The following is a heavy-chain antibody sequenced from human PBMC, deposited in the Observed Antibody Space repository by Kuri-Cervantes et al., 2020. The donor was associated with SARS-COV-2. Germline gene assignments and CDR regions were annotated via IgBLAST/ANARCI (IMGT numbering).Heavy chain of an antibody. D-gene: IGHD2-21*01. CDR3: ARVAGEGPIYYYYMDV. CDR2: ITRSSVYI. CDR1: GFTFSSYS. J-gene: IGHJ6*03. Sequence: GESLKISCAASGFTFSSYSMNWVRQAPGKGLGWVSSITRSSVYISYADSLKGRFTISRDNAKNSLYLQMNSLRAEDTAVYFCARVAGEGPIYYYYMDVWGKGTTVTVSS. V-gene: IGHV3-21*01.